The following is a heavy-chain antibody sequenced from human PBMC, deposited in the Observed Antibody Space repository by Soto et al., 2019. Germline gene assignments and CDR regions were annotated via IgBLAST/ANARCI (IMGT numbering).Heavy chain of an antibody. Sequence: GGSLRLSCAASGFTFSSYGMHWVRQAPGKGLEWVAVISYDGSNKYYADSVKGRFTISRDNSKNTLYLQMNSLRAEDTAVYYRAKDNGLSSYFDYWGQGTLVTVSS. CDR3: AKDNGLSSYFDY. V-gene: IGHV3-30*18. D-gene: IGHD3-3*02. CDR1: GFTFSSYG. CDR2: ISYDGSNK. J-gene: IGHJ4*02.